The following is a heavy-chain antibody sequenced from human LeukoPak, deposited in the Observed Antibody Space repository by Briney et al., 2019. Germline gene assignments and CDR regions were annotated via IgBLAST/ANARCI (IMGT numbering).Heavy chain of an antibody. D-gene: IGHD1-1*01. V-gene: IGHV2-5*01. CDR2: IYWNDDK. J-gene: IGHJ4*02. CDR1: GFSLSITEVG. Sequence: SGPTLVNPTQTLTLTCTFSGFSLSITEVGVAWIRQPPGKALEWLAVIYWNDDKRYSPSLKSRLTITKDTSKNQVVLTMTNMDPVDTATYYCAHRRRNWSFGYWGQGSLVTVSS. CDR3: AHRRRNWSFGY.